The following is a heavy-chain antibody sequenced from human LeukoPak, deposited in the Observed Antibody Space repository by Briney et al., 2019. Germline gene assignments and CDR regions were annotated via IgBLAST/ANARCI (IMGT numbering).Heavy chain of an antibody. V-gene: IGHV3-53*01. CDR1: GFTVSSNY. J-gene: IGHJ5*02. CDR2: IFSGGST. D-gene: IGHD2-8*01. Sequence: PGGSLRLSCAASGFTVSSNYMSWVRQAPGKGLEWVSVIFSGGSTYYADSVKGRFTISRDNSKNTLYLQMNSLRAEDTAVYYCAREMVKRGFWFDPWGQGTLVTVSS. CDR3: AREMVKRGFWFDP.